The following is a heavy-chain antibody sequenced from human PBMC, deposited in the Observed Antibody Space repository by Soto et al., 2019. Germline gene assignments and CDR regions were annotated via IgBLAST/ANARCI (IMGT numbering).Heavy chain of an antibody. CDR2: IYSGGNT. Sequence: GGSLSLSCAASGFTVSSNYMSWVRQAPGKGLEWVSVIYSGGNTYYADSVKGRFTISRDNSKNTLYLQMNSLRAEDTAVYYCARGSWYCFDYWGQGTLVTVSS. CDR3: ARGSWYCFDY. J-gene: IGHJ4*02. V-gene: IGHV3-53*01. CDR1: GFTVSSNY. D-gene: IGHD2-15*01.